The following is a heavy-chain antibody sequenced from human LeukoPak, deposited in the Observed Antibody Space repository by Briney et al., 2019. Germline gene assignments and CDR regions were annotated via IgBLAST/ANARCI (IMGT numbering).Heavy chain of an antibody. CDR1: GYTFTGYY. Sequence: ASVKVSCKASGYTFTGYYVHWVRQAPGQGLEWMGWINPNSGGTNYAQKFQGRVTMTRDTSISTAYMELSRPRSDDTAVYYCARDGTAMVTPDYWGQGTLVTVSS. CDR2: INPNSGGT. CDR3: ARDGTAMVTPDY. J-gene: IGHJ4*02. V-gene: IGHV1-2*02. D-gene: IGHD5-18*01.